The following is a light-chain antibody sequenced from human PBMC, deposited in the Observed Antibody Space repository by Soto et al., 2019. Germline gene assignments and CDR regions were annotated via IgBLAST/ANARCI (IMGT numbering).Light chain of an antibody. J-gene: IGLJ1*01. CDR1: SSDIGAYDY. CDR2: EVS. V-gene: IGLV2-8*01. CDR3: SSYAGNNIHYV. Sequence: QSVLTQPASLSGSPGQSITISCTGTSSDIGAYDYVSWFQQHPGKAPKLMIYEVSKRPSGVPDRFSGSKSGNTASLTVSGLQAEDEADYYCSSYAGNNIHYVFGTGTKVTVL.